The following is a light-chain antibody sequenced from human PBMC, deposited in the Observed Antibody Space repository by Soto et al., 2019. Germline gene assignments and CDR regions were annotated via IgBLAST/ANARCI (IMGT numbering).Light chain of an antibody. J-gene: IGKJ2*01. CDR2: AAS. CDR1: QGISNY. V-gene: IGKV1-27*01. Sequence: DIQMTQSPSSLSASVGDRVTITCRASQGISNYLVWYQQKPGQVPNLLIYAASTLQSGVPSRFSGSGSGTDFTLTISSLQPEDVATYYCQKYNSAPYTFGQGTRLEIK. CDR3: QKYNSAPYT.